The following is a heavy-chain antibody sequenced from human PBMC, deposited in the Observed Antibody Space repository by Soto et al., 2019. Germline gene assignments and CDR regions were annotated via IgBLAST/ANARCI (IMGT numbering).Heavy chain of an antibody. J-gene: IGHJ4*02. Sequence: GSLRLSCAASGFTFSSYAMSWVRQAPGKGLEWVSAISGSGGSTYYADSVKGRFTISRDNSKNTLYLQMNSLRAEDTAVYYCAKDPSITPEAVITFGGVIAITPGYYFDYWGQGTLVTVSS. CDR2: ISGSGGST. V-gene: IGHV3-23*01. D-gene: IGHD3-16*02. CDR1: GFTFSSYA. CDR3: AKDPSITPEAVITFGGVIAITPGYYFDY.